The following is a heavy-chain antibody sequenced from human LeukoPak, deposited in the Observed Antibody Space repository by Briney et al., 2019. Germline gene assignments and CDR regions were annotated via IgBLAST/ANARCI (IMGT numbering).Heavy chain of an antibody. CDR1: GFTFDGYA. CDR3: ASQVGATSFDI. D-gene: IGHD1-26*01. Sequence: GGSLRLSCAASGFTFDGYAMHWVRQAPGKGLEWVSGISWNSGSIGYADSVKGRFTISRDNSKNTLYLQMNSLRAEDTAVYYCASQVGATSFDIWGQGTMVTVSS. V-gene: IGHV3-9*01. CDR2: ISWNSGSI. J-gene: IGHJ3*02.